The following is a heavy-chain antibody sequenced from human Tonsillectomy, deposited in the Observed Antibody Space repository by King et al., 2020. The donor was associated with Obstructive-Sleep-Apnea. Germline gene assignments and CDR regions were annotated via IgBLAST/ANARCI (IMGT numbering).Heavy chain of an antibody. V-gene: IGHV3-23*04. J-gene: IGHJ4*02. CDR3: AKDGGAYYYESSGYLYYFDY. D-gene: IGHD3-22*01. Sequence: DVQLVESGGGLVQPGGSLRLSCAASGFPFSNYAMNWVRQAPGKGLEWVSAISGSGGSTYYADSVKGRFTISRDTSKNTLYLQMNSLRAEDTVVYYCAKDGGAYYYESSGYLYYFDYWGQGTLVTVSS. CDR2: ISGSGGST. CDR1: GFPFSNYA.